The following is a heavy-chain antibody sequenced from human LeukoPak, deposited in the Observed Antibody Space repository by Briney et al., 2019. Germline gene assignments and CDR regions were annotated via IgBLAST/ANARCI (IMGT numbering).Heavy chain of an antibody. J-gene: IGHJ3*02. CDR3: ASRVHSSGSLGAFDI. D-gene: IGHD3-22*01. Sequence: SVKVSCKASGYTFTYRYLHWVRQAPGQALEWMGWITPFNGNTNYAQKFQDRVTITRDRSMSTAYMELSSLRSEDTAMYYCASRVHSSGSLGAFDIWGQGTMVTVSS. CDR2: ITPFNGNT. CDR1: GYTFTYRY. V-gene: IGHV1-45*02.